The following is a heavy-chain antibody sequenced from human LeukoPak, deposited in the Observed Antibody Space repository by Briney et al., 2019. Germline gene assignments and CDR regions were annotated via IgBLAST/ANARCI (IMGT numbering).Heavy chain of an antibody. V-gene: IGHV3-21*01. CDR3: AELGITMIGGV. D-gene: IGHD3-10*02. J-gene: IGHJ6*04. Sequence: GGSLRLSCAASGFTFSSYNMNWVRQAPGKGLEWVSFISSSGTYIYYADSVKGRFTISRDNAKNSLYLQMNSLRAEDTAVYYCAELGITMIGGVWGKGTTVTISS. CDR2: ISSSGTYI. CDR1: GFTFSSYN.